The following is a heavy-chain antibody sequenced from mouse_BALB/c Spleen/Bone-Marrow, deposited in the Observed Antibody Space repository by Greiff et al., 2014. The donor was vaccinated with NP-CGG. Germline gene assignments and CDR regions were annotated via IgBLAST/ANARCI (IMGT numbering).Heavy chain of an antibody. CDR3: ARGLWGNYYFDY. CDR2: IYPYNGVT. Sequence: EVKLLESGPELVKPGASVKMSCKASGYTFTDYNIHWVKQSHGKSLEWIGYIYPYNGVTGYNQKFKTKATLTVDNSYITAYMELRSLTSEDSAVYYCARGLWGNYYFDYWGQGTTLTVSS. CDR1: GYTFTDYN. V-gene: IGHV1S29*02. D-gene: IGHD2-1*01. J-gene: IGHJ2*01.